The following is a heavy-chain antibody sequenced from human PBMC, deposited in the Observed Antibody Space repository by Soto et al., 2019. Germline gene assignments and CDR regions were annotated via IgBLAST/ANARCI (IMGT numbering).Heavy chain of an antibody. V-gene: IGHV3-23*01. CDR1: GLTFVSHA. D-gene: IGHD6-6*01. CDR2: ITDSGGRT. J-gene: IGHJ5*02. Sequence: PGGSLRLSGAASGLTFVSHAMNWVRQAPGKGLQWVSTITDSGGRTYYADSVKGRFTISRDNSKNTLSLQMNNLRAEDTAIYYCAKDLGSSSPNWFDPWGPGTLVTVSS. CDR3: AKDLGSSSPNWFDP.